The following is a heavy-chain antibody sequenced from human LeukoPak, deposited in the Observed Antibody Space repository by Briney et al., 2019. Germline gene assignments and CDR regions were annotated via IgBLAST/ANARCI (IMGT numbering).Heavy chain of an antibody. J-gene: IGHJ4*02. V-gene: IGHV3-23*01. D-gene: IGHD3-3*01. Sequence: GGSLRLSCAAPGFTFSSYAMSWVRQAPGKGLEWVSAISGNGGSTYYADSVKGRFAISRDNSKNTLYLQMISFMAEAEAAYYFEKGRGYDTLYFDCRGQGTLVTLPS. CDR1: GFTFSSYA. CDR3: EKGRGYDTLYFDC. CDR2: ISGNGGST.